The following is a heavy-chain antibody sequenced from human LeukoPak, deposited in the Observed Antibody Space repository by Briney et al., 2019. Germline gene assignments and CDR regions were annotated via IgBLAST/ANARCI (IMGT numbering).Heavy chain of an antibody. J-gene: IGHJ3*02. CDR1: GFTFSSYA. CDR2: ISYDGSNK. CDR3: ARKSFVGGVPAFDI. V-gene: IGHV3-30-3*01. D-gene: IGHD3-16*01. Sequence: GGSLRLSCVASGFTFSSYAMHWVRQAPGKGLEWVAVISYDGSNKYYADSVKGRFTISRDNSKNTLYLQMNSLRAEDTAVYYCARKSFVGGVPAFDIWGQGTMVTVSS.